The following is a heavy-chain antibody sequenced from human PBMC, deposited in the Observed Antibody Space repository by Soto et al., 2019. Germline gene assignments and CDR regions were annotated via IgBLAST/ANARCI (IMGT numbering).Heavy chain of an antibody. Sequence: SETLSLTCTVSGGSLSRIGYYWSWIRQHPAKGLEWVGYISNSGSTYYNPSLKSRVAMSIDTSKNHVSLTLTSLTAAYTAVYYCARSDPMATIPDLWGQGTLVTVSS. CDR1: GGSLSRIGYY. J-gene: IGHJ5*02. CDR2: ISNSGST. V-gene: IGHV4-31*03. CDR3: ARSDPMATIPDL. D-gene: IGHD5-12*01.